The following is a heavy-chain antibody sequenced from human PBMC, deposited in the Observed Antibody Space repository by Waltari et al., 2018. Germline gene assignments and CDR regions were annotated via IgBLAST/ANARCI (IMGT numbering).Heavy chain of an antibody. Sequence: QVQLVQSGAEVKKPGSSVKVSCKASGGTFSSYANSWVRQAPGQGLEWMGRIIPILGIANYAQKFQGRVTITADKSTSTAYMELSSLRSEDTAVYYCARVAQGAFDIWGQGTMVTVSS. CDR3: ARVAQGAFDI. J-gene: IGHJ3*02. CDR1: GGTFSSYA. V-gene: IGHV1-69*04. CDR2: IIPILGIA.